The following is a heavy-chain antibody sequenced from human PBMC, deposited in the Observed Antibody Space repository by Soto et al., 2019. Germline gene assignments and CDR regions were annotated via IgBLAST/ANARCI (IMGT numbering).Heavy chain of an antibody. V-gene: IGHV6-1*01. Sequence: PSQTLSLTCAISGDSVSGNNAAWNWIRQSPSRGLEWLGRTYYRSKWYYNYALSVKSRITINPDTSKNQFSLQLDSVTPEDTAVYYCARDGGEDIEHGMDVWGQGTTVTVSS. J-gene: IGHJ6*02. CDR1: GDSVSGNNAA. CDR3: ARDGGEDIEHGMDV. D-gene: IGHD3-16*01. CDR2: TYYRSKWYY.